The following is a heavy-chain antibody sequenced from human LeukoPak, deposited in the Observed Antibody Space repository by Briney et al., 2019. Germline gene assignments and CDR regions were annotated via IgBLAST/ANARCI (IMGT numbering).Heavy chain of an antibody. V-gene: IGHV1-2*02. CDR2: INPDTGGT. CDR3: ARVSGTASFGNYWFDS. CDR1: GYSFTGYY. D-gene: IGHD3-10*01. J-gene: IGHJ5*01. Sequence: GASVKVSCKASGYSFTGYYMHWVRQAPGQGLEWMGWINPDTGGTSYAQNFQARVAMTRDTSISTAYMELSSLRSDDTAVYYRARVSGTASFGNYWFDSWGRGTLVTVSS.